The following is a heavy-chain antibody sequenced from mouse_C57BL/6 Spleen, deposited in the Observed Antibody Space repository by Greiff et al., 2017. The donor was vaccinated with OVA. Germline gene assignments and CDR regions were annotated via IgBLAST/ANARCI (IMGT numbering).Heavy chain of an antibody. CDR1: GYSFTGYY. CDR2: IYPYNGVS. D-gene: IGHD4-1*01. CDR3: ARGGLTGTGGFDY. V-gene: IGHV1-31*01. J-gene: IGHJ2*01. Sequence: EVMLVESGPELVKPGASVKISCKASGYSFTGYYMHWVKQSHGNILDWIGYIYPYNGVSSYNQKFKGKATLTVDKSSSTAYMELRSLTSEDSAVYYCARGGLTGTGGFDYWGQGTTLTVSS.